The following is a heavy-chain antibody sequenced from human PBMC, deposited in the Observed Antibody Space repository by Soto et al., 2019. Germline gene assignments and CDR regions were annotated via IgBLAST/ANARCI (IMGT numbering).Heavy chain of an antibody. CDR1: GYSFTSYW. J-gene: IGHJ6*02. CDR2: IYPGDSDT. CDR3: ATASSPSPYYYYGMDV. D-gene: IGHD2-2*01. Sequence: GESLKISCKGSGYSFTSYWIGWVRQMPGKGLEWMGIIYPGDSDTRYSPSFQGQVTISADKSISTAYLQWSSLKASDTAMYYCATASSPSPYYYYGMDVWGQGTTVTVSS. V-gene: IGHV5-51*01.